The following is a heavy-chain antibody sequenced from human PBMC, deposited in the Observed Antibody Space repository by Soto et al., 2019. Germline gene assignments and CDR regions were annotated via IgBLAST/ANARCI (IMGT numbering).Heavy chain of an antibody. CDR2: MHSGGTT. CDR3: TRSVIGSPPDR. J-gene: IGHJ5*02. D-gene: IGHD3-16*02. V-gene: IGHV4-39*01. Sequence: SETLSLTCTVSGGSISSSDFYWGWLRQTPGKELEWIGTMHSGGTTYYKASLKSRVTLSVDTSKNQFSLRLTSATAADTAVYYCTRSVIGSPPDRWGQGTLVTVSS. CDR1: GGSISSSDFY.